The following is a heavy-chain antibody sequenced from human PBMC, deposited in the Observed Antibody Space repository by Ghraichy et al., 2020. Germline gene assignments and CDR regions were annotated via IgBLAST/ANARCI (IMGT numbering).Heavy chain of an antibody. CDR3: ASRNCSSTSCYPHDAFDI. Sequence: ASVKVSCKASGYTFTSYYMHWVRQAPGQGLEWMGIINPSGGSTSYAQKFQGRVTMTRDTSTSTVYMELSSLRSEDTAVYYCASRNCSSTSCYPHDAFDIWGQGTMVTVSS. CDR2: INPSGGST. CDR1: GYTFTSYY. J-gene: IGHJ3*02. V-gene: IGHV1-46*01. D-gene: IGHD2-2*01.